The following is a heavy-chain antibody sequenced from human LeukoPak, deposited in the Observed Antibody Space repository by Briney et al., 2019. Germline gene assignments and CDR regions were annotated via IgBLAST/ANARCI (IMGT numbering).Heavy chain of an antibody. Sequence: GGSLRLSCAPPGFSFSNAWMSLVRQAPGKGLEWVGRIKRKTDGGTADYAAPVKGRFTISRDDSQNTLYLQTNSLKTEDTAVYYCTTVGQSGYYDSAGYYYFDYWGQGTLVTVSS. J-gene: IGHJ4*02. D-gene: IGHD3-22*01. V-gene: IGHV3-15*01. CDR2: IKRKTDGGTA. CDR3: TTVGQSGYYDSAGYYYFDY. CDR1: GFSFSNAW.